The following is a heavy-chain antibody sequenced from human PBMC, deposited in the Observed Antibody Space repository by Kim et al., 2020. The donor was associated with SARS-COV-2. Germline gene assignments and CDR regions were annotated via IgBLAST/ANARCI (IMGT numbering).Heavy chain of an antibody. CDR3: AKTGVGIAVAGAAFDY. J-gene: IGHJ4*02. V-gene: IGHV3-23*01. Sequence: SGKGLLTISRDNSKNTLYLQMNSLRAEDTAVYYCAKTGVGIAVAGAAFDYWGQGTLVTVSS. D-gene: IGHD6-19*01.